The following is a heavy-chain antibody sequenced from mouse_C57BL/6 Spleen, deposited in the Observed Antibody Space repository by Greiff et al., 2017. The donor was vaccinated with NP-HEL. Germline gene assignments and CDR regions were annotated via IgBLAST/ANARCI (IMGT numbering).Heavy chain of an antibody. CDR1: GFTFSDYG. CDR3: ARPTVVGDWYFDV. J-gene: IGHJ1*03. Sequence: EVMLVESGGGLVKPGGSLKLSCAASGFTFSDYGMHWVRQAPEKGLEWVAYISSGSSTIYYADTVKGRFTISRDNAKNTVFLQMTSLRSEDTAMYYCARPTVVGDWYFDVWGTGTTVTVSS. CDR2: ISSGSSTI. V-gene: IGHV5-17*01. D-gene: IGHD1-1*01.